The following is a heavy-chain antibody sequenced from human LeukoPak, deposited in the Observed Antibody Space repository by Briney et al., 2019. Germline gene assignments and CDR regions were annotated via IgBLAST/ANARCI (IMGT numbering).Heavy chain of an antibody. V-gene: IGHV4-59*01. CDR3: ARVDDTSAIDY. CDR2: IHYTGST. Sequence: SETLSLTCTVSGGSISSYYWAWIRQPPGEGLEWIGYIHYTGSTNYNPSLESRVSISVDTSKKYFSLKLRSVTAADTAVYYCARVDDTSAIDYWGQGTLVTVSS. D-gene: IGHD3-22*01. CDR1: GGSISSYY. J-gene: IGHJ4*02.